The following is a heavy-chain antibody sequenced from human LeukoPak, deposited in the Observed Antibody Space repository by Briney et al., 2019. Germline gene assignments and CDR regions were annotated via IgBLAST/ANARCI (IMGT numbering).Heavy chain of an antibody. D-gene: IGHD3-22*01. CDR1: GFTFEDYT. V-gene: IGHV3-43*01. Sequence: GGSLRLSCAASGFTFEDYTMHWVRQAPGKTLEWVSLISWDGTTYYTDSMKGRFTISRDNSKNSLYLQMDTLRSEDTDYYYCVKDLSYESSGSVFDYWGQGTLVTVSS. CDR2: ISWDGTT. CDR3: VKDLSYESSGSVFDY. J-gene: IGHJ4*02.